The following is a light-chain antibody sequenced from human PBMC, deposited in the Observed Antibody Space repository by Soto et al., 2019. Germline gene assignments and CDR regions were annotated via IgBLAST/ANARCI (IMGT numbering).Light chain of an antibody. V-gene: IGKV1-33*01. J-gene: IGKJ5*01. Sequence: DIQMTQSPSSLSASVGDRFTITCQASQDISNYLNWYQQKPGKAPXXLIYDASNLEAGVPSRFRGSGSGTDFTSTISRLHPEDIATYYCQQYENLPTFGQGTRLEIK. CDR3: QQYENLPT. CDR1: QDISNY. CDR2: DAS.